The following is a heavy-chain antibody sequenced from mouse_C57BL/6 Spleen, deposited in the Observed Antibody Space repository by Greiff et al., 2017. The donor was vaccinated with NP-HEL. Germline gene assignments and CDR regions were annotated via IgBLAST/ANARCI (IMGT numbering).Heavy chain of an antibody. V-gene: IGHV1-82*01. D-gene: IGHD3-2*02. CDR3: ARAAQATFYYYAMDY. CDR1: GYAFSSSW. Sequence: QVQLKQSGPELVKPGASVKISCKASGYAFSSSWMNWVKQRPGKGLEWIGRIYPGDGDTNYNGKFKGKATLTADKSSSTAYMQLSSLTSEDSAVYFCARAAQATFYYYAMDYWGQGTSVTVSS. CDR2: IYPGDGDT. J-gene: IGHJ4*01.